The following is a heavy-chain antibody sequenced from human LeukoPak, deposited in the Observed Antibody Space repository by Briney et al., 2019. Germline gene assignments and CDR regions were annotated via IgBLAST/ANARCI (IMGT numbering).Heavy chain of an antibody. CDR2: IWYDGSNK. CDR1: GFTFSSYG. V-gene: IGHV3-33*01. J-gene: IGHJ4*02. Sequence: GGSLRLSCAASGFTFSSYGMHWVRQAPGKGLEWVTVIWYDGSNKYYADSVKGRFTISRDNSKNTLYLQMNSLRAEDTAVYYCARATGYSYGLDYWGQGTLVTVSS. D-gene: IGHD5-18*01. CDR3: ARATGYSYGLDY.